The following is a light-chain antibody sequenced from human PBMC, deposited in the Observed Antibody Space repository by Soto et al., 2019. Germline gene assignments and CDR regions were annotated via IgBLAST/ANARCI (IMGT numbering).Light chain of an antibody. CDR2: DAS. CDR1: QTISSW. J-gene: IGKJ1*01. Sequence: DIQMTQSPSTLSGSVGDRVTITCRASQTISSWLAWYQQKPGKAPKLLIYDASSLESGVPSRFSGSGSGTEFTLTINGLQPDDFASYYCQQYDSYSSGPFGQGTKVDIK. CDR3: QQYDSYSSGP. V-gene: IGKV1-5*01.